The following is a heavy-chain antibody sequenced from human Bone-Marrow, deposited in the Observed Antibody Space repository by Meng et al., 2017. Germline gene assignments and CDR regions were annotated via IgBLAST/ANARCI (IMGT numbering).Heavy chain of an antibody. V-gene: IGHV5-51*01. CDR3: ARRYQLLWDAFDI. CDR1: GYSFTSYW. D-gene: IGHD2-2*01. CDR2: IYPRDSDT. Sequence: GGSLRLSCKGSGYSFTSYWIGWVRQMPGKGLEWMGIIYPRDSDTRYSPSFQGQVTIPADKSISTAYLQWSSLKASDTAMYYCARRYQLLWDAFDIWGQGTMVTVSS. J-gene: IGHJ3*02.